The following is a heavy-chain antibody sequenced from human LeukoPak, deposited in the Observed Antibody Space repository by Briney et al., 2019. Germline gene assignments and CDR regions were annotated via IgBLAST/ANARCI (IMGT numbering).Heavy chain of an antibody. V-gene: IGHV1-2*02. D-gene: IGHD6-13*01. Sequence: ASVKVSCKASGYTFTGYHLYWVRQAPGQGLEWMGWINPNSGGTNYAQNFLARVTMTRDTSISTAYMELSSLRPDDTAVYYCARPQPPMSAAGLNWFDPWGQGTLVTVSS. J-gene: IGHJ5*02. CDR1: GYTFTGYH. CDR2: INPNSGGT. CDR3: ARPQPPMSAAGLNWFDP.